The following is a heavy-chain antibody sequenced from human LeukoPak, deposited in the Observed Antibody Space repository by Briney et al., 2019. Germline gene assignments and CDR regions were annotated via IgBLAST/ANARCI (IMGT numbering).Heavy chain of an antibody. Sequence: SVKVSCKASGGTFSSYAISWVRQAPGQGLEWMGGIIPIFGTANYAQKFQGRVTITTDESTSTAYMELGSLRSEDTAVYYCARNPSTVFGVPSDYWGQGTLVTVSS. D-gene: IGHD3-3*01. CDR1: GGTFSSYA. J-gene: IGHJ4*02. CDR3: ARNPSTVFGVPSDY. V-gene: IGHV1-69*05. CDR2: IIPIFGTA.